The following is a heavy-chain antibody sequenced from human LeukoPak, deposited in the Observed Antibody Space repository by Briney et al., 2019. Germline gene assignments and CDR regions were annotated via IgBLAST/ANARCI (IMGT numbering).Heavy chain of an antibody. CDR2: IYYSGST. CDR3: ARGRRSIVVVPAARRGYYYMDV. CDR1: GGSISTYY. Sequence: SETLSLTCTVSGGSISTYYWSWIRQPPGKGLEWIGYIYYSGSTNYNPSLKNRVIISVDTSKNQFSLKVTSVTAADTAVYYCARGRRSIVVVPAARRGYYYMDVWGNGTTVTVSS. D-gene: IGHD2-2*01. V-gene: IGHV4-59*01. J-gene: IGHJ6*03.